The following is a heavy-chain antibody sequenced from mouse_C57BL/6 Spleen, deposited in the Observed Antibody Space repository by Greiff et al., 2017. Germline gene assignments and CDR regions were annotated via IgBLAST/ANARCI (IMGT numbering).Heavy chain of an antibody. CDR2: ISSGGSYT. D-gene: IGHD1-1*01. V-gene: IGHV5-6*01. CDR1: GFTFSSYG. Sequence: EVKVVESGGDLVKPGGSLKLSCAASGFTFSSYGMSWVRQTPDKRLEWVATISSGGSYTYYPDSVKGRFTISRDNAKNTLYLQMSSLKPEDTALYYCARVLPYGIGYYYAMEYWGQGTSVTVSS. J-gene: IGHJ4*01. CDR3: ARVLPYGIGYYYAMEY.